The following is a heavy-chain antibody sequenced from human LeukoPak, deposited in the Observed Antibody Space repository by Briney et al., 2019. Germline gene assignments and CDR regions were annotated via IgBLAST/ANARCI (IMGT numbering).Heavy chain of an antibody. D-gene: IGHD1-26*01. Sequence: ASVKVSCKASGGTFSSYAISWVRPGPGQGLEWMGWINPNSGGTNYAQKFQGRVTMTRDTSISTAYMELSRLRSDDAAVYYCARVGYYFDYWGQGTLVTVSS. CDR2: INPNSGGT. CDR1: GGTFSSYA. V-gene: IGHV1-2*02. CDR3: ARVGYYFDY. J-gene: IGHJ4*02.